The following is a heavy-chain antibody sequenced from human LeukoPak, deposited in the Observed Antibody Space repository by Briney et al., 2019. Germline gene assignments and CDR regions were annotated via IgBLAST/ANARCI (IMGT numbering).Heavy chain of an antibody. V-gene: IGHV3-48*01. J-gene: IGHJ1*01. CDR3: AKDSLEYQLLWAEKYFQH. D-gene: IGHD2-2*01. CDR2: ISSGSGTI. CDR1: GFIFSNYH. Sequence: QPGGSLRLSCAASGFIFSNYHMNWVRQAPEKGLEWVSYISSGSGTISYADSVKGRFTISRDNAKNSLYLQMNSLRAEDTAVYYCAKDSLEYQLLWAEKYFQHWGQGTLVTVSS.